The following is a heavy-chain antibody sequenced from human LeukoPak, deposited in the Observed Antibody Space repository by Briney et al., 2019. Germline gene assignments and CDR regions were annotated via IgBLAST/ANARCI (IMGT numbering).Heavy chain of an antibody. Sequence: SETLSLTCTVSGGSISSGGYYWSWIRQHPGKGLEWIGYIYYSGSTYYNPSLKSRVTISVDTSKNQFSLNLSSVTAADTAVYYCARLSSRWYFSPDYWGQGTLVTVSS. CDR1: GGSISSGGYY. V-gene: IGHV4-31*03. J-gene: IGHJ4*02. D-gene: IGHD6-19*01. CDR3: ARLSSRWYFSPDY. CDR2: IYYSGST.